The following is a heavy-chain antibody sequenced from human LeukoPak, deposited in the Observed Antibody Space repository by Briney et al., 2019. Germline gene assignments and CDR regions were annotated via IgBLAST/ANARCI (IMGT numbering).Heavy chain of an antibody. D-gene: IGHD2-15*01. CDR1: GGSISSYY. CDR2: IYYSGST. J-gene: IGHJ5*02. V-gene: IGHV4-59*08. Sequence: SETLSLTCTVSGGSISSYYWSWIRQPLGKGLEWIGYIYYSGSTNYNPSLKSRVTISVDTSKNQFSLKLSSVTAADTAVYYCARRRSGYCSGGSCYSGTPVDWFDPWGQGTLVTVSS. CDR3: ARRRSGYCSGGSCYSGTPVDWFDP.